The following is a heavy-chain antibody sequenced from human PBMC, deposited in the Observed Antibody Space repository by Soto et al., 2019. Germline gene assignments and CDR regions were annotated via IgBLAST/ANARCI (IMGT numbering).Heavy chain of an antibody. CDR3: ARTRGYCSGANCPRTNYYYYAMDV. Sequence: QVQLQESGPGLVKPSETLSLTCTVSGGSVNSGSYYWNWIRQPPGKGLQWIGHLYYTGNTKYNPSLKSRVSISVDTSKNQFSLKLSSVTAADTAVYFCARTRGYCSGANCPRTNYYYYAMDVWGQGTPVTVSS. J-gene: IGHJ6*02. V-gene: IGHV4-61*01. CDR1: GGSVNSGSYY. CDR2: LYYTGNT. D-gene: IGHD2-15*01.